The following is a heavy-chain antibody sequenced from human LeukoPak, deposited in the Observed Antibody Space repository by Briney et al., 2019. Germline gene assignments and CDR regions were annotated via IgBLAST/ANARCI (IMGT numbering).Heavy chain of an antibody. CDR1: GDSVPSKSVS. CDR2: TRLRSTWNT. Sequence: SQTLSLTCAISGDSVPSKSVSWNWIRQSPSRGLEYLGRTRLRSTWNTFYSLSVQGRITINADTSRNQVSLRLNSVTPEDTALCYCVRDFNWAFDYWGQGTLVPVSS. D-gene: IGHD7-27*01. J-gene: IGHJ4*02. CDR3: VRDFNWAFDY. V-gene: IGHV6-1*01.